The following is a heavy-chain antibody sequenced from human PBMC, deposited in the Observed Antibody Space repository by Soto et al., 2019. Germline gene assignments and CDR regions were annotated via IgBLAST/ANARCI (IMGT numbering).Heavy chain of an antibody. Sequence: SETLSLTCTVSGGSISSYYWSWIRQPPGKGLEWIGYIYYSGSTNYNPSLKSRVTISVDTSKNQFSLKLSSVTAADTAVYYCARGNMVRGVIRYYFDYWGQGTLVTVSS. CDR3: ARGNMVRGVIRYYFDY. CDR1: GGSISSYY. V-gene: IGHV4-59*01. CDR2: IYYSGST. D-gene: IGHD3-10*01. J-gene: IGHJ4*02.